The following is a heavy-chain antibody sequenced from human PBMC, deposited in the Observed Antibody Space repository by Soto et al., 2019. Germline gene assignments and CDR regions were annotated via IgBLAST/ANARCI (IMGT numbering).Heavy chain of an antibody. J-gene: IGHJ4*02. V-gene: IGHV3-30*18. CDR2: ISYDGSNK. Sequence: GGSLRLSCAASGFTFSSYGMHWVRQAPGKGLEWVAVISYDGSNKYYADSVKGRFTISRDNSKNTLYLQMNSLRAEDTAVYYCAKEVAAGDYFDYWGQGTLVTVSS. CDR3: AKEVAAGDYFDY. D-gene: IGHD6-13*01. CDR1: GFTFSSYG.